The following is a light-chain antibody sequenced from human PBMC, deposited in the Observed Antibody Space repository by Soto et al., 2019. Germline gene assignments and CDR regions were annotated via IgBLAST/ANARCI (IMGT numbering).Light chain of an antibody. V-gene: IGKV1-12*01. J-gene: IGKJ4*01. CDR1: QDISKN. Sequence: VQMTESASSLSASVLAIFTITFRSSQDISKNLAWYQQIPGKAPKLLIFAASTLQSGVPSRFSASGSGTYFILTVGGLQPEDAATYYCQQTKGFPLTFGGGTKVDIK. CDR3: QQTKGFPLT. CDR2: AAS.